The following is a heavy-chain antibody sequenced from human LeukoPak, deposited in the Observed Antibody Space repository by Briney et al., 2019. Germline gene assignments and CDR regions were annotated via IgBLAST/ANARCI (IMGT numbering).Heavy chain of an antibody. J-gene: IGHJ5*02. CDR3: ARDNSVRDEAWWFNP. Sequence: GASVKASCKAFGYAFTSNYMHWVRQAPGQGPEWMGVISPSGGSTTYAQKFQGRVTLTRDMSTSTDYLELSSLRSEDTAVYYCARDNSVRDEAWWFNPWGQGTLVTVSS. D-gene: IGHD3-10*01. CDR2: ISPSGGST. V-gene: IGHV1-46*01. CDR1: GYAFTSNY.